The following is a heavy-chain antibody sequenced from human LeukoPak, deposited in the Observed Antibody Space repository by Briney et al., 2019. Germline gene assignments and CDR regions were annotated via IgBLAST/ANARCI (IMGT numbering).Heavy chain of an antibody. Sequence: NPSETLSLTCIVSGGSISSSIYYWAWVRQPPGKGLEWIGTVFYNGATQYSPSLRSRVTISIDTSTNQFSLKLTSVTAADTAVYYCARESYCSSTSCYTEYFDYWGQGTLVTVSS. V-gene: IGHV4-39*07. CDR3: ARESYCSSTSCYTEYFDY. D-gene: IGHD2-2*02. J-gene: IGHJ4*02. CDR2: VFYNGAT. CDR1: GGSISSSIYY.